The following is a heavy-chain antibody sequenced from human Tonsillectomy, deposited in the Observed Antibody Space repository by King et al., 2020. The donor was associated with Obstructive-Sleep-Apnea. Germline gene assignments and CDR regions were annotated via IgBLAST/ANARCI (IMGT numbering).Heavy chain of an antibody. CDR3: ARGNVDTVIPFDY. D-gene: IGHD3-16*02. J-gene: IGHJ4*02. Sequence: QEQLVQSGAAVKKPGSSVKVSCKASGGTFSSFAVSWVRQAPGQGLEWMGRIIPLVGLANYAQKLQGRVMITADKFTSTAYMELSSLRSEDTAVYYCARGNVDTVIPFDYWGQGTLVTVSS. V-gene: IGHV1-69*09. CDR1: GGTFSSFA. CDR2: IIPLVGLA.